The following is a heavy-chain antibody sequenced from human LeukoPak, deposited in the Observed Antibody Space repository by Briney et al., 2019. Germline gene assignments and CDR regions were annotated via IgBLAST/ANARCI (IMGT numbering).Heavy chain of an antibody. J-gene: IGHJ4*02. CDR2: ISGSGGST. CDR3: ARDWDDSSGYYYIY. CDR1: GFTFSSYG. Sequence: GGSLRLSCAASGFTFSSYGMSWVRQAPGKGLEWVSAISGSGGSTYYADSVKGRFTISRDNSKNTLYLQMNSLRAEDTAVYYCARDWDDSSGYYYIYWGQGTLVTVSS. V-gene: IGHV3-23*01. D-gene: IGHD3-22*01.